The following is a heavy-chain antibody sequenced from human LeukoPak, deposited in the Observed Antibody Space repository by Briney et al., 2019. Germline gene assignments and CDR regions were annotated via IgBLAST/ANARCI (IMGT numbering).Heavy chain of an antibody. Sequence: ASVKVSCKTSGYTFTDYDIHWVRQAPGQGLEWMGWINPNNGGTDYAQKFQGRVTMTRDTSISTTYMDLSSLRSDDTAVYHCARAYYFGSGSYYYFDYWGQGTLVTVSS. D-gene: IGHD3-10*01. V-gene: IGHV1-2*02. CDR1: GYTFTDYD. J-gene: IGHJ4*02. CDR2: INPNNGGT. CDR3: ARAYYFGSGSYYYFDY.